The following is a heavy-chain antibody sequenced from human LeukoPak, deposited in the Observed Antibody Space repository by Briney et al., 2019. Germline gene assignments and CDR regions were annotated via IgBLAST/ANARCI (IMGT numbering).Heavy chain of an antibody. Sequence: GGSLRLSCAASGFTFSSYAVSWVRQAPGEGLEWVSAISGSGGSTYYADSVKGRFTISRDNSKNTLYLQMNRLRAEDTAVYYCAKEDCSSTSCSLGYWGRGTLVTVPS. CDR1: GFTFSSYA. CDR2: ISGSGGST. J-gene: IGHJ4*02. CDR3: AKEDCSSTSCSLGY. V-gene: IGHV3-23*01. D-gene: IGHD2-2*01.